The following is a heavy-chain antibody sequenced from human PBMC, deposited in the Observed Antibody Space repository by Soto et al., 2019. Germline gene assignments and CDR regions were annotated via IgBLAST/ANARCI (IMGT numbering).Heavy chain of an antibody. J-gene: IGHJ6*02. CDR2: ISGSGGIT. CDR1: GFTFSSYV. V-gene: IGHV3-23*01. D-gene: IGHD2-15*01. CDR3: ANEGYCSGGSCYHYYYGMEV. Sequence: GGSLRLSCAASGFTFSSYVMSWVRQAPGKGLEWVSAISGSGGITYYADSVKGRFTIARDNSKNTLYLQMNSLRAEDTAVYYCANEGYCSGGSCYHYYYGMEVWGQGTTVTVSS.